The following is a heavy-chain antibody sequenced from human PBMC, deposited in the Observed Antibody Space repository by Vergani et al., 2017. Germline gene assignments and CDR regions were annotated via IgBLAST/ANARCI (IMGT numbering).Heavy chain of an antibody. V-gene: IGHV1-69*01. CDR2: IIPIFGTA. Sequence: QVQLVQSGAEVKKPGSSVKVSCKASGGTFSSYAISWVRQAPGQGLEWRGGIIPIFGTANYAQKFQGRVTITADESTSTAYMVLSSLRSEDTAVYYCARDNLYSRPGRYYYYMDVWGKGTTVTVSS. D-gene: IGHD3-10*01. CDR1: GGTFSSYA. J-gene: IGHJ6*03. CDR3: ARDNLYSRPGRYYYYMDV.